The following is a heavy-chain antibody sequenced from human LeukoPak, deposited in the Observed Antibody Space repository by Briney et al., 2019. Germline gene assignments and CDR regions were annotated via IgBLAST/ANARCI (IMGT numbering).Heavy chain of an antibody. CDR3: AKSAHYFDISYFDC. CDR2: IGTAGDT. Sequence: GGSLRLSCAASGFTFSSYDMHWVRQATGKGLEWVSAIGTAGDTYYPGSVKGRFTISRENAKNSLYLQMNSLRAGDTAVFYCAKSAHYFDISYFDCWGQGTLVTVSP. D-gene: IGHD3-22*01. CDR1: GFTFSSYD. J-gene: IGHJ4*02. V-gene: IGHV3-13*01.